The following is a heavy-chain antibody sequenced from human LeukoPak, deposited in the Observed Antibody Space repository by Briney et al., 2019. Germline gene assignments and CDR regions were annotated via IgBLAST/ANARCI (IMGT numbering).Heavy chain of an antibody. V-gene: IGHV4-39*01. CDR3: ARHAGGIWGPHWFDP. Sequence: SETLSLTCTVSGGSISSSSYYWGWIRQPPGKGLGWIGSIYYSGSTYYNPSLKSRVTISVDTSKNQFSLKLSSVTAADTAVYYCARHAGGIWGPHWFDPWGQGTLVTVSS. J-gene: IGHJ5*02. CDR2: IYYSGST. CDR1: GGSISSSSYY. D-gene: IGHD7-27*01.